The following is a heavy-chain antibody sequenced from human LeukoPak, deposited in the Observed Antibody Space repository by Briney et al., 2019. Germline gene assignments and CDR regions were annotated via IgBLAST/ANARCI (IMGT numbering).Heavy chain of an antibody. D-gene: IGHD2-21*02. CDR1: GGSFSGYY. V-gene: IGHV4-34*01. CDR2: INDSGST. Sequence: PSETLSLTCAVYGGSFSGYYWSWIRQPPGKGLEWIGEINDSGSTNYNPSLKSRVTISVDTSKNQFSLKVTSVTAADTAVYYCARGVTFFADYWGQGILVTVSS. CDR3: ARGVTFFADY. J-gene: IGHJ4*02.